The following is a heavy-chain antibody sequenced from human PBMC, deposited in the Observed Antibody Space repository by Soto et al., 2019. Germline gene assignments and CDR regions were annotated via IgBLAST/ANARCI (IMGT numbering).Heavy chain of an antibody. CDR3: ALRAKWGWYFDY. CDR1: GGSISSYY. V-gene: IGHV4-59*01. Sequence: SLTCTVSGGSISSYYWNWIRQPPGKGLEWIGYIYNSGSTNYNPSLKSRVTISMDTSKNQFSLKLSSVAAADTAVYYCALRAKWGWYFDYWGQGALVTVSS. D-gene: IGHD7-27*01. CDR2: IYNSGST. J-gene: IGHJ4*02.